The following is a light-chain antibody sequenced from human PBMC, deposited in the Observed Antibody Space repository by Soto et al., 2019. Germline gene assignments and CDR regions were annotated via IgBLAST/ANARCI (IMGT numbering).Light chain of an antibody. CDR1: QSVSSH. CDR3: QQYHNWPPIT. CDR2: GAS. Sequence: PDTLFVSLGERATLSCRASQSVSSHLAWYQHKPGQAPRLLIYGASTRASGIPARFSGSGSETDFTLTISSLQSEDSAVYYCQQYHNWPPITFGQGTRLEIK. J-gene: IGKJ5*01. V-gene: IGKV3-15*01.